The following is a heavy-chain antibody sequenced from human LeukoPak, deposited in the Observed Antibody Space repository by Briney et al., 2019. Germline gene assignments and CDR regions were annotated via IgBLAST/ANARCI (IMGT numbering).Heavy chain of an antibody. CDR1: GYTFTGYY. CDR3: ARDHRGYYGSGSYREFDY. D-gene: IGHD3-10*01. Sequence: ASVKVSCKASGYTFTGYYMHWVRQAPGQGLEWMGWINPNSGGTNYAQKLQGRVTMTRDTSISTAYMELSRLRSDDTAVYYCARDHRGYYGSGSYREFDYWGQGTLVTVSS. J-gene: IGHJ4*02. V-gene: IGHV1-2*02. CDR2: INPNSGGT.